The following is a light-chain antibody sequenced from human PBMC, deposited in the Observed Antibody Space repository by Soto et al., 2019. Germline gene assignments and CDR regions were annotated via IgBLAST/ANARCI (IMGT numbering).Light chain of an antibody. CDR1: QSVSRY. Sequence: EIVLTQSTATLSLSPGERATLSCRASQSVSRYLTWYQQKPGQAPRLLIYDASNRATGIPARFSGSGSGTDFTLTIRSLVPEDFAVYYCQQRSDWPSTFGGGNKVQIK. CDR3: QQRSDWPST. J-gene: IGKJ4*01. V-gene: IGKV3-11*01. CDR2: DAS.